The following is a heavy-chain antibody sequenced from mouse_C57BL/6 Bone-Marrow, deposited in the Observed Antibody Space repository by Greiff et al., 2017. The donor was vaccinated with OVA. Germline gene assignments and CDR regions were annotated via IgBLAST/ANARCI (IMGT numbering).Heavy chain of an antibody. Sequence: VQLQQSGPELVKPGASVKISCKASGYTFTDYYMNWVKQSHGKSLEWIGDINPNNGGTSYNQKFKGKATLTVDKSSSTAYMELRSLTSEDSAVYYCVSRGDYDCDGGGPYFDYWGQGTTLTVSS. CDR2: INPNNGGT. J-gene: IGHJ2*01. D-gene: IGHD2-4*01. CDR1: GYTFTDYY. V-gene: IGHV1-26*01. CDR3: VSRGDYDCDGGGPYFDY.